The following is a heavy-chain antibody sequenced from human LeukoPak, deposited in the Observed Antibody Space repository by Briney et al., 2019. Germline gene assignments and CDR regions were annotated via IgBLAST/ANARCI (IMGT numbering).Heavy chain of an antibody. CDR2: ISNSGSTI. V-gene: IGHV3-48*03. Sequence: GGSLRLSCAASGFTFSSYEMNWVRQAPGKGLEWVSYISNSGSTIYYADSVKGRLTISRDNDKNSLYLQMNSLRAEDTAGYYCVRVSIPKWFGELLYAFDIWGQGTMVTVSS. CDR3: VRVSIPKWFGELLYAFDI. D-gene: IGHD3-10*01. J-gene: IGHJ3*02. CDR1: GFTFSSYE.